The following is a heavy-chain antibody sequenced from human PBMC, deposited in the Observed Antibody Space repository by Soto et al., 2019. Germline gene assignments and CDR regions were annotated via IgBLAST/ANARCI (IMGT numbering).Heavy chain of an antibody. Sequence: EVQLVESGGGLVQPGRSLRLSFAASGFTFSGSSMHWVRQASGKGLEWVARSRSKANNYATTYAASVKGRFTISRDESKNTTYLQMNSLKTEDTAIYYCASLIYDSSNFYDNDYWGQGTLVTVSS. CDR2: SRSKANNYAT. D-gene: IGHD3-22*01. CDR1: GFTFSGSS. J-gene: IGHJ4*02. CDR3: ASLIYDSSNFYDNDY. V-gene: IGHV3-73*02.